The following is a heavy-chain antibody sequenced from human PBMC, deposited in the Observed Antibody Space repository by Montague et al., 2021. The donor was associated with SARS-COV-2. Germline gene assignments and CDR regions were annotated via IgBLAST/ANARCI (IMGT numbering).Heavy chain of an antibody. D-gene: IGHD1-14*01. CDR2: INHSGST. CDR1: GGSFSGYY. J-gene: IGHJ4*02. V-gene: IGHV4-34*01. Sequence: SETLSLTCAVYGGSFSGYYWSWIRQPPGKGLEWIGEINHSGSTNYNPSLKSRVTISVDTSKNQFSLKLSSVTAADTAVYYCARGLLGRQPGYWGQGTLVTVSS. CDR3: ARGLLGRQPGY.